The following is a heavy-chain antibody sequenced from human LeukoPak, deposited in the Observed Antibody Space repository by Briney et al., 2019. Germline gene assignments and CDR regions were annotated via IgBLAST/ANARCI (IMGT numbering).Heavy chain of an antibody. Sequence: GGSLRLSCAASGFTFSDYYMSWIRQAPGKGLEWVSYISSSGSTIYYAGSVKGRFTVSRDNAKNSLYLQMNSLRAEDTAVYYCAFYDILTGYLPGVWGKGTTVTISS. CDR1: GFTFSDYY. D-gene: IGHD3-9*01. J-gene: IGHJ6*04. V-gene: IGHV3-11*01. CDR3: AFYDILTGYLPGV. CDR2: ISSSGSTI.